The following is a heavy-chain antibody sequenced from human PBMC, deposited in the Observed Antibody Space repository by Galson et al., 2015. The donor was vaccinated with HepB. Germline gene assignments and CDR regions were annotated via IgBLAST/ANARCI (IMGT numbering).Heavy chain of an antibody. D-gene: IGHD3-22*01. CDR2: IRYDGSNR. CDR1: GFTFSSFS. CDR3: AREHYYDSTGYHYARYLDL. Sequence: SLRLSCAASGFTFSSFSMHWVRQAPGKGLEWVAVIRYDGSNRYYGDSVKGRFTISRDNSKNTLYLQMNSLRAEDTAVYYCAREHYYDSTGYHYARYLDLGGRGTLVTVSA. J-gene: IGHJ2*01. V-gene: IGHV3-33*01.